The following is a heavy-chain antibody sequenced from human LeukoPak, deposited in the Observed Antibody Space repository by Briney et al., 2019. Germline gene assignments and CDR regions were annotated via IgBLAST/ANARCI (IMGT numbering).Heavy chain of an antibody. Sequence: GSSVKVSCKASGGTFSSYAISWVRQAPGQGLEWMGRIIPILGIANYAQKFQGRVTITADKSTSTAYMELSSLRSEDTAVYYSASYEGYDSSGYYLYWGQGTLVTVSS. CDR3: ASYEGYDSSGYYLY. J-gene: IGHJ4*02. CDR1: GGTFSSYA. D-gene: IGHD3-22*01. CDR2: IIPILGIA. V-gene: IGHV1-69*04.